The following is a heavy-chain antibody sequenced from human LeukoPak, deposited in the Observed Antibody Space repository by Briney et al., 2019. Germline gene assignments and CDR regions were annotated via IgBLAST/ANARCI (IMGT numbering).Heavy chain of an antibody. Sequence: MPSETLSLTCTVSGGSISSGSYYWSWIRQPAGKGLEWIGRIYTSGSTNYNPSLKSRVTISVDTSKNQFSLKLSSVTAADTAVYYCAGTDILTGYQQFDPWGQGTLVTVSS. J-gene: IGHJ5*02. D-gene: IGHD3-9*01. CDR2: IYTSGST. V-gene: IGHV4-61*02. CDR3: AGTDILTGYQQFDP. CDR1: GGSISSGSYY.